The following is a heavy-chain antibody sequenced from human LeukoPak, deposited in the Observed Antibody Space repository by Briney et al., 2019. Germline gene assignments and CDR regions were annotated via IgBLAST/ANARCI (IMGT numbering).Heavy chain of an antibody. V-gene: IGHV3-48*03. CDR1: GFTFSSYE. Sequence: GGSLRLSCAASGFTFSSYEMNWVRQAPGKGLEWVSYISSSGSTIYYADSVKGRFTISRDNAKNSLYLQMNSLRAEDTAVYYCARDSKGDYGDHGEDYWGQGTLVTVSS. J-gene: IGHJ4*02. CDR2: ISSSGSTI. CDR3: ARDSKGDYGDHGEDY. D-gene: IGHD4-17*01.